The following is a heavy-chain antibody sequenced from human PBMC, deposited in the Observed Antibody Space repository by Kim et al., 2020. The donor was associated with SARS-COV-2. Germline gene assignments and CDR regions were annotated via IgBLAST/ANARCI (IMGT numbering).Heavy chain of an antibody. CDR1: GFTFSSYG. CDR2: IWYDGSNK. Sequence: GGSLRLSCAASGFTFSSYGMHWVRQAPGKGLEWVAVIWYDGSNKYYADSVKGRFTISRDNSKNTLYLQMNSLRAEDTAVYYCAKDQAYYGSGSSYNDYWGQGTLVTVSS. CDR3: AKDQAYYGSGSSYNDY. D-gene: IGHD3-10*01. V-gene: IGHV3-33*06. J-gene: IGHJ4*02.